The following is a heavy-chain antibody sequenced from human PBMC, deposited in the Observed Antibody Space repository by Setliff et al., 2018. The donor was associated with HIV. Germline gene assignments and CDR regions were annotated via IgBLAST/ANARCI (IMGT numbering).Heavy chain of an antibody. J-gene: IGHJ4*02. CDR2: VSNEGDT. D-gene: IGHD6-19*01. Sequence: ASVKVSCKASGYTFTNYYMHWVRQAPGQGLEWVGWVSNEGDTNYAQKYQDRVTLTTDTTTTTAYMELRGLRSDDTAVYYCARDPRYTSVWFRNGGVDFWGQGTLVTVSS. V-gene: IGHV1-2*02. CDR1: GYTFTNYY. CDR3: ARDPRYTSVWFRNGGVDF.